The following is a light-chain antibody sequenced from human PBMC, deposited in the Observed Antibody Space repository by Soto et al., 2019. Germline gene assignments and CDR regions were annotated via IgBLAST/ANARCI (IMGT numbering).Light chain of an antibody. J-gene: IGKJ1*01. CDR2: DAS. Sequence: EIVLTQSPVTLSLSPGERATLSCRASQSVTNSLAWYQQKPGQAPRLLVYDASKRAIGLPTRFSGSGSGTEFTLTITSLQSEDFAVYYCQQYNNWPQTFGHGTKVDIK. V-gene: IGKV3-15*01. CDR3: QQYNNWPQT. CDR1: QSVTNS.